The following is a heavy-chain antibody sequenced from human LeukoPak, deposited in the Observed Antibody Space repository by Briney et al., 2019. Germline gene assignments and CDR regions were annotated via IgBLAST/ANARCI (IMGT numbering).Heavy chain of an antibody. CDR3: ARLPTGYRSDWYFKAFDH. CDR1: GYTFSSSG. J-gene: IGHJ4*02. D-gene: IGHD6-19*01. CDR2: ISPSNGDT. V-gene: IGHV1-18*01. Sequence: ASVKVSCKASGYTFSSSGLSWVRQAPGQGLEWMGWISPSNGDTKYVQNLQGRVTMTTDTSTSTAYMELRSLRSDDTAVYYCARLPTGYRSDWYFKAFDHWGQGTLVAVSS.